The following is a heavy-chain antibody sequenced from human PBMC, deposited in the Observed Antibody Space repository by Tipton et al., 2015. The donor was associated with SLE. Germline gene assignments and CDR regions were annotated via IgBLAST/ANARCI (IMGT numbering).Heavy chain of an antibody. CDR3: ARGIGPQWPGGFYFDH. CDR2: ISSDGSKK. J-gene: IGHJ4*02. V-gene: IGHV3-30*09. CDR1: GFTFSNYA. D-gene: IGHD6-19*01. Sequence: SLRLSCAASGFTFSNYAMHWVRQAPGKGLEWVAIISSDGSKKYYADSVKGRFAISRDNSKNTLYLQMISLRGEDTAVYYCARGIGPQWPGGFYFDHWGQGILVTVSS.